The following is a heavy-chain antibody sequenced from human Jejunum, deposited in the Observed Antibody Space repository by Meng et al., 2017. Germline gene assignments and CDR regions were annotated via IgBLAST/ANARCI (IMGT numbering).Heavy chain of an antibody. CDR1: GLTSTSQA. D-gene: IGHD3-3*02. CDR3: TRGGMTSETTFFLH. J-gene: IGHJ4*02. V-gene: IGHV1-18*01. CDR2: ISADNGNA. Sequence: KKPGPYRTVSCKHSGLTSTSQALHWLRQAPVKGLDLIAWISADNGNAKYAQNLQDRVTLTTETSTTPAYMELRNLRSDDTAVYYCTRGGMTSETTFFLHWGQGTLVTVSS.